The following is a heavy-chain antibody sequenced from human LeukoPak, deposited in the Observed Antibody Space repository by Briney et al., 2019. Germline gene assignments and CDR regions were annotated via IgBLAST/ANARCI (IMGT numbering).Heavy chain of an antibody. CDR1: GFTFDDYA. CDR2: ISCNSGSI. CDR3: AKDMSEWELRGAFDI. V-gene: IGHV3-9*01. D-gene: IGHD1-26*01. J-gene: IGHJ3*02. Sequence: GGSLRLSCAASGFTFDDYAMHWVRQAPGKGLEWVSGISCNSGSIGYADSVKGRFTISRDNAKNSLYLQMNSLRAEDTALYYCAKDMSEWELRGAFDIWGQGTMVTVSS.